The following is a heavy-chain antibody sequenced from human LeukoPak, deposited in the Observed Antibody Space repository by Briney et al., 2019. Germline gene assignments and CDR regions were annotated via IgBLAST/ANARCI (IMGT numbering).Heavy chain of an antibody. V-gene: IGHV4-34*01. CDR2: INHSGST. J-gene: IGHJ5*02. Sequence: SETLSLTCAVYGGSFSGYYWSWIRQPPGKGLEWIGEINHSGSTNYNPSLKSRVTLSVDTSKNQFSLKLSSVTAADTAVYYCARGWRVGIAALRRDWFDPWGQGTLVTVSS. CDR1: GGSFSGYY. CDR3: ARGWRVGIAALRRDWFDP. D-gene: IGHD6-6*01.